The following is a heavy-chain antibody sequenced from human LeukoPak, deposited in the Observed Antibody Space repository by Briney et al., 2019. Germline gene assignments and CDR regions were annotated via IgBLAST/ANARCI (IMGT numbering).Heavy chain of an antibody. CDR3: VKGKSQYSSGWYGAFDY. J-gene: IGHJ4*02. D-gene: IGHD6-19*01. Sequence: GSLRLSCSASGFTFSSYAMHWVRQAPGKGLEYVSAISSNGGSTYYADPVKGRFTISRDNSKNTLYLQMSSLRAEDTAVYYCVKGKSQYSSGWYGAFDYWGQGTLVTVSS. CDR1: GFTFSSYA. CDR2: ISSNGGST. V-gene: IGHV3-64D*06.